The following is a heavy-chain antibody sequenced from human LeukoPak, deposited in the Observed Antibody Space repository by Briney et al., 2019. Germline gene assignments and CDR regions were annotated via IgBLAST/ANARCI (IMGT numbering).Heavy chain of an antibody. Sequence: GGSLRLSCAASGFTVDSNYLSWVRQAPGKGLEWVSAISGSGGSTYYADSVKGRFTISRDNSKNTLYLQMNSLRAEDTAVYYCAKGGYCSSTSCPLTYGMDVWGQGTTVTVSS. D-gene: IGHD2-2*01. V-gene: IGHV3-23*01. CDR1: GFTVDSNY. CDR2: ISGSGGST. CDR3: AKGGYCSSTSCPLTYGMDV. J-gene: IGHJ6*02.